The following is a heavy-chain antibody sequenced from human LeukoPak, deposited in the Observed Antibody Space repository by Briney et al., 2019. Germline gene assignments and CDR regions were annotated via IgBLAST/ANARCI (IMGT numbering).Heavy chain of an antibody. J-gene: IGHJ4*02. V-gene: IGHV3-33*01. D-gene: IGHD2-2*01. Sequence: GRSMRLSCAASGFTFSSYGMHWVRQAPGKGLEWVAVIWYDGSNKYYADSVKGRFTISRDNSKNTLYLQMNSLRAEDTAVYYCARAGDRVVPAAFGAYYFDYWGQGTLVTVSS. CDR1: GFTFSSYG. CDR3: ARAGDRVVPAAFGAYYFDY. CDR2: IWYDGSNK.